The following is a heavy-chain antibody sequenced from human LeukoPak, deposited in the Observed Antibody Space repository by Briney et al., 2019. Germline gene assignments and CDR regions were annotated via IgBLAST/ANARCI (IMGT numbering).Heavy chain of an antibody. CDR1: GFTFSSYA. Sequence: QAGGSLRLSCAASGFTFSSYAMSWVRQAPGKGLEWVSAISGSGGSTYYADSVKGRFTISRDNSKNTLYLQMNSLRAEDTAVYYCAKVGSDRGSYYFDYWGQGTLVTVSS. D-gene: IGHD1-26*01. J-gene: IGHJ4*02. CDR2: ISGSGGST. CDR3: AKVGSDRGSYYFDY. V-gene: IGHV3-23*01.